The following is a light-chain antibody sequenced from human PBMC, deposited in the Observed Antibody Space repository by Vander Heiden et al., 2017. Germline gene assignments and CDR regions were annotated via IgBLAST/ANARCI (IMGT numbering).Light chain of an antibody. J-gene: IGLJ2*01. V-gene: IGLV2-14*03. CDR3: GSYITNSTFV. CDR1: CRAIGPSNF. CDR2: DVN. Sequence: ALPQFASVTGSPGPPLPFSCAASCRAIGPSNFISWYRQYLDKVPSLLLYDVNRRPPGVSDRFSGAKSDATASLTISGLQPNDEARYFCGSYITNSTFVFGGGTALTVL.